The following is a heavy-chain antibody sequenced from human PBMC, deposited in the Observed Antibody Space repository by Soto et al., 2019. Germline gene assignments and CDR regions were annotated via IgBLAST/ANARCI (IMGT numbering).Heavy chain of an antibody. CDR2: IIPIFGTA. CDR3: ASLNSGSYQYYFDY. CDR1: GGTFSSYA. V-gene: IGHV1-69*06. J-gene: IGHJ4*02. D-gene: IGHD1-26*01. Sequence: SVKFSCEASGGTFSSYAISWVRQAPGQGLEWMGGIIPIFGTANYAQKFQGRVTITADKSTSTAYMELSSLRSEDTAVYYCASLNSGSYQYYFDYWGQGTLVTVSS.